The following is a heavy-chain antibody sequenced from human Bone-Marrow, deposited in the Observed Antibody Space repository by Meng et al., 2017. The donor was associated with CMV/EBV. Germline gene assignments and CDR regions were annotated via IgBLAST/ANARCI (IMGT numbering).Heavy chain of an antibody. D-gene: IGHD2-2*01. CDR1: GGSFSGYY. CDR3: ARGIQGSSVFDY. CDR2: INHSGST. Sequence: TCAVYGGSFSGYYWSWSRQPPGKGLEWIGEINHSGSTNYNPSLKSRVTISVDTSKNQFSLKLSSVTAADTAVYYCARGIQGSSVFDYWGQGTLVTVSS. J-gene: IGHJ4*02. V-gene: IGHV4-34*01.